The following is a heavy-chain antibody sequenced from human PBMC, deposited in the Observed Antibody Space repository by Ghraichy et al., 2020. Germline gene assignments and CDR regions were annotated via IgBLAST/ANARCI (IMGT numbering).Heavy chain of an antibody. V-gene: IGHV1-18*01. CDR1: GYSFTNYG. CDR2: ITTSKGNT. Sequence: ASVKVSCKTSGYSFTNYGITWVRQAPGQGLEWMGWITTSKGNTHSAQKLQGRVTMSTDASTGTVYMEPKSLTYDDTAVYYCARGINYFDPWGQGTLVTVSS. D-gene: IGHD1-7*01. CDR3: ARGINYFDP. J-gene: IGHJ5*02.